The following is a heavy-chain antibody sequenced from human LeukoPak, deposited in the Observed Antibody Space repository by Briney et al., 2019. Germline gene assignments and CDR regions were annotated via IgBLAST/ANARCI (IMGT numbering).Heavy chain of an antibody. CDR1: GGSISSYY. D-gene: IGHD6-13*01. CDR3: ARRSSSLRNFDY. Sequence: SETLSLTCTVSGGSISSYYWSWIRQPPGKGLEWIGYIYYSGSTNYNPSLKSRVTISVDTSKNQFSLKLSSVTAADTAVYYCARRSSSLRNFDYWGQGTLVTVSS. V-gene: IGHV4-59*08. CDR2: IYYSGST. J-gene: IGHJ4*02.